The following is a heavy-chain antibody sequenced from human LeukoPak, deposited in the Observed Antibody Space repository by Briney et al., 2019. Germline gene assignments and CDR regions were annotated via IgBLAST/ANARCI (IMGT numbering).Heavy chain of an antibody. D-gene: IGHD2-8*02. CDR2: IYSGGRT. J-gene: IGHJ4*02. CDR3: ARGVPTGVDYFDY. V-gene: IGHV3-53*05. CDR1: GITVSSND. Sequence: GGSLRLSCTASGITVSSNDMCWVRQAPGKGLEWISLIYSGGRTDYADSVKGRFTISRDNSKNTLYLQMNSLRAEDTAVYYCARGVPTGVDYFDYWGQGTLVTVSS.